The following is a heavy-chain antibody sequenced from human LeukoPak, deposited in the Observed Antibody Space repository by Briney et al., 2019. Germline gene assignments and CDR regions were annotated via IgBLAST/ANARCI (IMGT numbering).Heavy chain of an antibody. V-gene: IGHV3-7*01. J-gene: IGHJ4*02. CDR3: ARGLAEYNRYFDY. Sequence: PGGSLRLSCAASGFTFSGYWMSWVRQAPGKGLEWVASIKQDGSEKYYVDSVKGRFTISRDNAKNSLYLQMNSLRAEDTAVYYCARGLAEYNRYFDYWGQGTLVTVSS. D-gene: IGHD6-6*01. CDR1: GFTFSGYW. CDR2: IKQDGSEK.